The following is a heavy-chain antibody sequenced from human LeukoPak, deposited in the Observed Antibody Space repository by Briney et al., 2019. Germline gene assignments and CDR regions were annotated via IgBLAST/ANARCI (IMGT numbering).Heavy chain of an antibody. D-gene: IGHD1-26*01. CDR3: AIVRSSGRGPTRYMDV. Sequence: GGSLRLSCAASGFTFSDYYMSWVRQAPGKGLEWVSYISGTGTTIYYADSVKGRFTVSRDNAKNSLYLQMSSLRAEDTAIYYCAIVRSSGRGPTRYMDVWGKGTTVAVSS. CDR2: ISGTGTTI. CDR1: GFTFSDYY. V-gene: IGHV3-11*04. J-gene: IGHJ6*03.